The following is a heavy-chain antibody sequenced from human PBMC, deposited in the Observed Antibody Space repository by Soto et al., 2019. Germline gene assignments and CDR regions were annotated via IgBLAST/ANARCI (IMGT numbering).Heavy chain of an antibody. CDR1: GGSISSSSYY. CDR2: IYYSGST. V-gene: IGHV4-39*01. Sequence: SETLSLTCTVSGGSISSSSYYWGWIRQPPGKGLEWIGSIYYSGSTYYNPSLKSRVTISVDTSKNQFSLKLSSVTAADTAVYYCARLSKWELLPFDYWGQGTLVTVSS. J-gene: IGHJ4*02. D-gene: IGHD1-26*01. CDR3: ARLSKWELLPFDY.